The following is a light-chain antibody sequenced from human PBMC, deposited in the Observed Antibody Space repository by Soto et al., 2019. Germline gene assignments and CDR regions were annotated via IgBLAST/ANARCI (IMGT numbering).Light chain of an antibody. Sequence: IQVTQSPSSLSASVGDRVTITFRASQGFSSFLAWYQQKPGKAPKLLIYAASTLQSGVPSRFSGSGSGTDFTLIISSLQPEDIATYYCQQYENLPTFGQGTRLEIK. CDR3: QQYENLPT. CDR2: AAS. J-gene: IGKJ5*01. CDR1: QGFSSF. V-gene: IGKV1-9*01.